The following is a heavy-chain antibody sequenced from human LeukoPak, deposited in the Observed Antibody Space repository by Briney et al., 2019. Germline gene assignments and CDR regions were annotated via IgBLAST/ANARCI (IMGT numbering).Heavy chain of an antibody. CDR1: GGSVSSYY. V-gene: IGHV4-4*07. CDR3: ARGPYFYYMDV. J-gene: IGHJ6*03. Sequence: PSETLSLTCTVSGGSVSSYYWSWIRQSAGKELECIGRIYISGDTNYNPSLQSRVSMSLDTSKNQFSPKLRSVTAADTAVYFCARGPYFYYMDVWGKGTTVTVSS. CDR2: IYISGDT.